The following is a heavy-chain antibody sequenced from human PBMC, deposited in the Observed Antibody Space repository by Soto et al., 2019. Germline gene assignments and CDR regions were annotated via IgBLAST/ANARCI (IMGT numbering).Heavy chain of an antibody. V-gene: IGHV4-4*02. Sequence: QVQLQESGPGLVKPSGTLSLTCAVSGGSISSSSWWTWVRQSPGKGLEWIGEIFESGATNYYPSLKSRLTMSVDKSKNQFSLNLSSLTAADTAVYFCTTSHAGELNNWGQGTLVTVSS. CDR3: TTSHAGELNN. J-gene: IGHJ4*02. CDR2: IFESGAT. D-gene: IGHD1-7*01. CDR1: GGSISSSSW.